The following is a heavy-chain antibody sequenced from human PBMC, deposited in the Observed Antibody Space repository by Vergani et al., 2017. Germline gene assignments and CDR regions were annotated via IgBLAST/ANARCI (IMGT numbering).Heavy chain of an antibody. CDR2: IYPGDSDT. Sequence: EKQLVQSGSETKKPGESLKISCQAFGYIFSKFWIGWVRQRPGRGLEWMGIIYPGDSDTRYSPSFQGQVTISADKSISTAYLQWSSLKASDTAMYYCARHRQYYGSGSYYIPGWFDPWGQGTLVTVSS. D-gene: IGHD3-10*01. CDR1: GYIFSKFW. V-gene: IGHV5-51*01. J-gene: IGHJ5*02. CDR3: ARHRQYYGSGSYYIPGWFDP.